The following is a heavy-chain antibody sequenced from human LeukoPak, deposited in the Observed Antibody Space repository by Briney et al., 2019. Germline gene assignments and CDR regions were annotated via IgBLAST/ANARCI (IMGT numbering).Heavy chain of an antibody. D-gene: IGHD4-11*01. CDR2: ISGSGGST. CDR3: ARMTTDAFDI. Sequence: GGSLKLSCAASGFTFSGSAMHWVRQAPGKGLEWVSAISGSGGSTYYADSVKGRFTISRDNSKNTLYLQMNSLRAEDTAVYYCARMTTDAFDIWGQGTMVTVSS. J-gene: IGHJ3*02. V-gene: IGHV3-23*01. CDR1: GFTFSGSA.